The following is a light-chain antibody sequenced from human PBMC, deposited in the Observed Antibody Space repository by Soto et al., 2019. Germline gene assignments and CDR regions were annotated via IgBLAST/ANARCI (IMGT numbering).Light chain of an antibody. J-gene: IGKJ2*01. Sequence: DIQMTQSPSTLSASVGDRVTITCRASQTISRCLAWYQQKPGKAPKLLIYDASTLESGVPSRFSGSGSGTEFTLTISSLQPDDFTSYYCQQYNSWPYTFGQGTKLEIK. CDR3: QQYNSWPYT. V-gene: IGKV1-5*01. CDR2: DAS. CDR1: QTISRC.